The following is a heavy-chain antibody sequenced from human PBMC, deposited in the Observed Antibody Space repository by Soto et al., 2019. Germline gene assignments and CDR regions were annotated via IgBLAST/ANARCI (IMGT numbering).Heavy chain of an antibody. CDR3: TTHPRDFLFGP. D-gene: IGHD3-3*01. Sequence: QLKLQESGPGLVKPSETLSLTCSVSGGSISSSSYFWGWLRQPPGKGLEWIGSIYYSGSTYYNPSLSSRGPLTGATAKDLVSLKLSSVAAADPAVFYRTTHPRDFLFGPLGQGTLVTVSS. V-gene: IGHV4-39*01. CDR1: GGSISSSSYF. CDR2: IYYSGST. J-gene: IGHJ5*02.